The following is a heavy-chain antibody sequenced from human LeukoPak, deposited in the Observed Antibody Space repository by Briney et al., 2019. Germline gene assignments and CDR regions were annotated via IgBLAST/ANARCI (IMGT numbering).Heavy chain of an antibody. CDR2: IKQDGSEE. V-gene: IGHV3-7*01. J-gene: IGHJ4*02. CDR3: ARESYDSSGYYPGFDY. Sequence: GGSLRLSCAASGFTFSSYWMTWVRQAPGKGLEWVANIKQDGSEEYYVDFVKGRFSISRDNAKNSLYLQMNSLRAEDTAVYYCARESYDSSGYYPGFDYWGQGTLVTVSS. CDR1: GFTFSSYW. D-gene: IGHD3-22*01.